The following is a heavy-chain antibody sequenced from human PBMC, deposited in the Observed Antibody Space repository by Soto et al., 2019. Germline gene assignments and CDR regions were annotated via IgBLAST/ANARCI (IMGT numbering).Heavy chain of an antibody. D-gene: IGHD3-10*01. Sequence: EVQLVESGGGLVQPGGSLRLSCAASGFTFTGSWMHWVRQAPGKGLVWVSRINGDGSGTSYADFVKGRFIISRDDPKNTLFLQTNGLRAEDTAVYYCARGIFGSGTANDYWGQGTLVTVSS. CDR1: GFTFTGSW. V-gene: IGHV3-74*01. J-gene: IGHJ4*02. CDR3: ARGIFGSGTANDY. CDR2: INGDGSGT.